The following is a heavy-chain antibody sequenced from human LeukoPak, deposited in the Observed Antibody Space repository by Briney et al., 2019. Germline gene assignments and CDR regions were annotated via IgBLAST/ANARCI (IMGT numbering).Heavy chain of an antibody. Sequence: GGSLRLSCAASGFTFSTYIMTWVRQAPGKGLEWVSAISGGGGSTYYADSVKGRFTISRDNSKNTLYLQMNSLRAEDTAVYYCAKGKQQLAHNWFDPWGQGTLVTVSS. CDR2: ISGGGGST. CDR1: GFTFSTYI. CDR3: AKGKQQLAHNWFDP. V-gene: IGHV3-23*01. D-gene: IGHD6-13*01. J-gene: IGHJ5*02.